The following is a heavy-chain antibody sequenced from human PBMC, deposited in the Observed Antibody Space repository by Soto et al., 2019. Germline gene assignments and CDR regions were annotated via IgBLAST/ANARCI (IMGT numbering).Heavy chain of an antibody. Sequence: ASVKVSCKASGYTFTSYAMHWVRQAPGQRLEWMGWINAGNGNTKYSQKFQGRVTITRDTSASTAYMELSSLRSEDTAVYYCARGHLLRFLEWLNGVDYFDYWGQGTLVTVSS. J-gene: IGHJ4*02. CDR3: ARGHLLRFLEWLNGVDYFDY. D-gene: IGHD3-3*01. CDR2: INAGNGNT. V-gene: IGHV1-3*01. CDR1: GYTFTSYA.